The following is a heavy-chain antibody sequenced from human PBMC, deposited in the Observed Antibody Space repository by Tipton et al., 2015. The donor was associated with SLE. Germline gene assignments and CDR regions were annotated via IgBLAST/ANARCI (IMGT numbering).Heavy chain of an antibody. D-gene: IGHD6-19*01. Sequence: TLSLTCTVSGGSISSHYWSWIRQPPGKGLEWFGYIYYSGSTNYNPSLKSRVTISVDTSKNQFSLKLSSVTAADTAVYYCARQISSGWHLDYWGQGTLVTVSS. CDR1: GGSISSHY. V-gene: IGHV4-59*11. CDR2: IYYSGST. J-gene: IGHJ4*02. CDR3: ARQISSGWHLDY.